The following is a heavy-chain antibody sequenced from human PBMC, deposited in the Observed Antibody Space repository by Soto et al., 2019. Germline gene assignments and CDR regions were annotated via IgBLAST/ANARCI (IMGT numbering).Heavy chain of an antibody. Sequence: GGSLRLSCAGSGFTFSKYAMTWVRQAPGKGLEWVSTTRGNGEYTYYADSVKGRFTVSRDNSKNALFLEMSSLRAEDTAVYYCAKESKGVEVSASRVYGMDVWGQGTTVTVSS. V-gene: IGHV3-23*01. J-gene: IGHJ6*02. CDR1: GFTFSKYA. CDR2: TRGNGEYT. CDR3: AKESKGVEVSASRVYGMDV. D-gene: IGHD2-2*01.